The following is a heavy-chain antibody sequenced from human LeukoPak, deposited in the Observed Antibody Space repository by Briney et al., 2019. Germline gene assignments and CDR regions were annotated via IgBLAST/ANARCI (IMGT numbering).Heavy chain of an antibody. V-gene: IGHV1-2*02. Sequence: ASVKVSCKASGYTFTGYYMHWVRQAPGQGLEWMGWINPNSGGTNYAQKFQGRVTMTRDTSISTAYMELSRLRSDDTAVYYCARGQQLRHGWFDPWGQGTLVTVSS. J-gene: IGHJ5*02. D-gene: IGHD6-13*01. CDR2: INPNSGGT. CDR1: GYTFTGYY. CDR3: ARGQQLRHGWFDP.